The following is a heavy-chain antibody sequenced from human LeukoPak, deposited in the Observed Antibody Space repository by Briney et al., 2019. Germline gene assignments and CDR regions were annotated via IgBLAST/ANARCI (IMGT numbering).Heavy chain of an antibody. CDR2: ISGSGGST. CDR1: GFTFSSYA. D-gene: IGHD3-22*01. CDR3: AKWTINYYDSSTYYGDY. J-gene: IGHJ4*02. V-gene: IGHV3-23*01. Sequence: GGSLRLSCAASGFTFSSYAMSWVRQAPGKGLEWVSAISGSGGSTYCADSVKGRFTISRDNSKNTLYLQMNSLRAEDTAVYYCAKWTINYYDSSTYYGDYWGQGTLVTVSS.